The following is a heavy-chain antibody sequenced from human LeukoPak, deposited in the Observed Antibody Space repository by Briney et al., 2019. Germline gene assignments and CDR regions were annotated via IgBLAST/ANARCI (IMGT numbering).Heavy chain of an antibody. J-gene: IGHJ4*02. CDR3: ARDGYSSSWQAFDY. V-gene: IGHV4-59*01. CDR1: GGSISSYY. D-gene: IGHD6-13*01. Sequence: SETLSLACTVSGGSISSYYWSWIRQPPGKGLEWFGYIYYSGSTNYNPSLKSRVTISVDTSKNQFSLKLSSVTAADTAVYYCARDGYSSSWQAFDYWGQGTLVTVSS. CDR2: IYYSGST.